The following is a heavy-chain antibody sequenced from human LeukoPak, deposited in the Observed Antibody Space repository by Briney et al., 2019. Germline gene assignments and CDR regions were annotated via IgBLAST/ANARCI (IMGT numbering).Heavy chain of an antibody. D-gene: IGHD6-13*01. J-gene: IGHJ3*02. CDR2: IYHSGST. CDR3: ASLAAAGTAAFDI. CDR1: GGSISSGGYS. V-gene: IGHV4-30-2*01. Sequence: SQTLSLTCAVSGGSISSGGYSWSWIRQPPGKGLKWIGYIYHSGSTYYNPSLKSRVTISVDRSKNQFSLKLSSVTAADTAVYYCASLAAAGTAAFDIWGQGTMVTVSS.